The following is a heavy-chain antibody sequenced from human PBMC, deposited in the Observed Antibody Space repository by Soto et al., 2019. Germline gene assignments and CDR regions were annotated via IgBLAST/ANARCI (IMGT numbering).Heavy chain of an antibody. Sequence: GGSLRLSCAASGFTFSGSAMHWVRQASGKGLEWVGRIRSKANSYATAYAASVKGRFTISRDDSKNTAYLQMNSLKTEDTAVYYCTSRYDYIWGSYRSPPHFDYWGQGTLVTVSS. V-gene: IGHV3-73*01. J-gene: IGHJ4*02. D-gene: IGHD3-16*02. CDR3: TSRYDYIWGSYRSPPHFDY. CDR2: IRSKANSYAT. CDR1: GFTFSGSA.